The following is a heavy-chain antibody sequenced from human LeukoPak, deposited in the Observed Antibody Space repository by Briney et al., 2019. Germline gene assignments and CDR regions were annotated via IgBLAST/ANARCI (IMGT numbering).Heavy chain of an antibody. D-gene: IGHD2-15*01. CDR1: GSTFNSYW. V-gene: IGHV3-7*01. CDR3: VKVKAGYCSGGNCYYYYMDV. CDR2: IKQDGSEK. Sequence: PGGSLRLSCAASGSTFNSYWMSWVRQAPGRGLEWVANIKQDGSEKYYVDSVKGRFTISRDNAKNSLYLQMNSLRAEDTAVYYCVKVKAGYCSGGNCYYYYMDVWGKGTTVTVSS. J-gene: IGHJ6*03.